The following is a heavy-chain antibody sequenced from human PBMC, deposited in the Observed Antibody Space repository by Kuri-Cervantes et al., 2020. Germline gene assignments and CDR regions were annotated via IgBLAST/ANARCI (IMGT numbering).Heavy chain of an antibody. Sequence: ASVKVSCKASGYTFTNYGISWVRQAPGQGLEWMGIINPSGGSTSYAQKFQGRVTMTRNTSISTAYMELSSLRSEDTAVYYCARGRDTAMVLWYYYYYGMDVWGQGTTVTVSS. V-gene: IGHV1-8*02. CDR2: INPSGGST. CDR1: GYTFTNYG. J-gene: IGHJ6*02. D-gene: IGHD5-18*01. CDR3: ARGRDTAMVLWYYYYYGMDV.